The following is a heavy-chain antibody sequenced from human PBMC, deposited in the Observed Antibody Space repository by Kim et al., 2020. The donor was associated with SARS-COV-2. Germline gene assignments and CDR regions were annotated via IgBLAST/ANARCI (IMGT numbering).Heavy chain of an antibody. J-gene: IGHJ5*02. CDR1: GNTFTSYT. D-gene: IGHD6-6*01. CDR2: INTNTGNP. CDR3: ARSVQYSSSSWFDP. Sequence: ASVKVSCKASGNTFTSYTINWVRQAPGQGLEWMGWINTNTGNPTYAQGFTGRFVFSLDTSVSTTYLQISSLKAEDTAVYYCARSVQYSSSSWFDPWGQGTLVTVSS. V-gene: IGHV7-4-1*02.